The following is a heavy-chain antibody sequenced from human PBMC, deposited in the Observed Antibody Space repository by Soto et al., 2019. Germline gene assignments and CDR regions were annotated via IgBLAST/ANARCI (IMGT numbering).Heavy chain of an antibody. V-gene: IGHV3-13*04. CDR1: GFTFSSYD. J-gene: IGHJ6*02. CDR2: IGTAGDT. Sequence: GGSLRLSCAASGFTFSSYDMHWVRQATGKGLEWVSAIGTAGDTYYAGSVKGRFTISRENSKNTLYLQMNSLRAEDTAVYYCARDLRTLYGMDVWGQGTTVTVSS. CDR3: ARDLRTLYGMDV.